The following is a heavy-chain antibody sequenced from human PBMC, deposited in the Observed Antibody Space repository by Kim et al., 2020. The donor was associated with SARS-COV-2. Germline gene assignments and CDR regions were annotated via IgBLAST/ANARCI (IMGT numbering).Heavy chain of an antibody. CDR2: ISSSAYTI. D-gene: IGHD6-19*01. CDR1: GFTFSSYE. CDR3: ARDRAGTGTYHYYGMDV. J-gene: IGHJ6*02. V-gene: IGHV3-48*03. Sequence: GGSLRLSCEASGFTFSSYEMNRVRQAPGKGLEWLSYISSSAYTIYYADSVKGRFTISRDNAKNSLYLQMNSLRAEDTAVYYCARDRAGTGTYHYYGMDVWGQGTTVTVS.